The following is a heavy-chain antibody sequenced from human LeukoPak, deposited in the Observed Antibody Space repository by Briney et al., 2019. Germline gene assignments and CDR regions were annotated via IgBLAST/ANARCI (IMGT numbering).Heavy chain of an antibody. CDR3: ARERKGYYDSSGYSDAFDI. J-gene: IGHJ3*02. D-gene: IGHD3-22*01. Sequence: SETLSPTCAVYGGSFSGYYWSWIRQPPGKGLEWIGYIYYSGSTNYNPSLKSRVTTSVDTSKNQFSLKLSSVTAADTAVYYCARERKGYYDSSGYSDAFDIWGQGTMVTVSS. V-gene: IGHV4-59*01. CDR1: GGSFSGYY. CDR2: IYYSGST.